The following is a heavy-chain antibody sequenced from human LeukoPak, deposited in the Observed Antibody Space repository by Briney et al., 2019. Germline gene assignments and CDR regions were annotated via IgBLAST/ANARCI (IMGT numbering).Heavy chain of an antibody. CDR3: AKDLSEAVAGFDY. V-gene: IGHV3-30*18. CDR1: GFTFSSYG. D-gene: IGHD6-19*01. J-gene: IGHJ4*02. CDR2: ISYDGSNK. Sequence: KAGGSLRLSCTASGFTFSSYGMHWVRQAPGKGLEWVAVISYDGSNKYYADSVKGRFTISRDNSKNTLYLQMNSLRAEDTAVYYCAKDLSEAVAGFDYWGQGTLVTVSS.